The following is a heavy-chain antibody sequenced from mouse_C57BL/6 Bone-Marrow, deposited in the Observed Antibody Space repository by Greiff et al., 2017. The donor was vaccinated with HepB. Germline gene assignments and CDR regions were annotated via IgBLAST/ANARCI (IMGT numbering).Heavy chain of an antibody. J-gene: IGHJ1*03. Sequence: QVHVKQPGAELVKPGASVKLSCKASGYTFTSYWMQWVKQRPGQGLEWIGEIDPSDSYTNYNQKFKGKATLTVDTSSSTAYLQLSSLTSEDTAVYYCTHSNPSYWYFDVWGTGTTVTVSS. V-gene: IGHV1-50*01. D-gene: IGHD2-5*01. CDR1: GYTFTSYW. CDR2: IDPSDSYT. CDR3: THSNPSYWYFDV.